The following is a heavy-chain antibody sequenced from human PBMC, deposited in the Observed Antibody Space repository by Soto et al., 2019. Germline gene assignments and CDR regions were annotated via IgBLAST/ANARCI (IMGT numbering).Heavy chain of an antibody. CDR2: IWYDGSNK. V-gene: IGHV3-33*01. CDR1: GFTFSSYG. J-gene: IGHJ5*02. CDR3: AREGEDGYIPNWFDP. D-gene: IGHD5-12*01. Sequence: HPGGSLRLSCAASGFTFSSYGMHWVRQAPGKGLEWVAVIWYDGSNKYYADSVKGRFTISRDNSKNTLYLQMNSLRAEDTAVYYCAREGEDGYIPNWFDPWGQGTLVTVSS.